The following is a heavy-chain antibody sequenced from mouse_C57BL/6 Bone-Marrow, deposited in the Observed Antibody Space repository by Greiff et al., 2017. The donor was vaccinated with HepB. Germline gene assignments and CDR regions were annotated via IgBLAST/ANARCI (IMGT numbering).Heavy chain of an antibody. V-gene: IGHV5-4*01. CDR1: GFTFSSYA. CDR2: ISDGGSYT. D-gene: IGHD1-1*01. CDR3: ARVVITTVVAPDY. Sequence: EVHLVESGGGLVKPGGSLKLSCAASGFTFSSYAMSWVRQTPEKRLEWVATISDGGSYTYYPDNVKGRFTISRDNAKNNLYLQMSHLKSEDTAIYYCARVVITTVVAPDYWGQGTTLTVSS. J-gene: IGHJ2*01.